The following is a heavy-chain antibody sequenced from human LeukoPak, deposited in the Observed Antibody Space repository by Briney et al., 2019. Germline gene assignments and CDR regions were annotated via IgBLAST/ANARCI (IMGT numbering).Heavy chain of an antibody. Sequence: ASVKVSCKASGGTLSSYAISWVRQAPGQGLEWMGGIIPIFGTANYAQKFQGRVTITTDESTSTAYMELSSLRSEDTAVYYCARDLYSSSPFWGQGTLVTVSS. V-gene: IGHV1-69*05. CDR2: IIPIFGTA. J-gene: IGHJ4*02. CDR1: GGTLSSYA. CDR3: ARDLYSSSPF. D-gene: IGHD6-6*01.